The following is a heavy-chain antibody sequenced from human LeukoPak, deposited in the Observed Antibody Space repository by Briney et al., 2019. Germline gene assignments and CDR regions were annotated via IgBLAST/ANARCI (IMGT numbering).Heavy chain of an antibody. Sequence: PGRSLRLSCAASGFTFSSYAMHWVRQAPGKGLEWVAVISYDGNNKYYADSVKGRFTISRDNSKNTLYLQMNSLRAEDTAVYYCTREVSSRIDFDYWGQGTLVTVSS. CDR3: TREVSSRIDFDY. CDR2: ISYDGNNK. V-gene: IGHV3-30*04. CDR1: GFTFSSYA. D-gene: IGHD6-13*01. J-gene: IGHJ4*02.